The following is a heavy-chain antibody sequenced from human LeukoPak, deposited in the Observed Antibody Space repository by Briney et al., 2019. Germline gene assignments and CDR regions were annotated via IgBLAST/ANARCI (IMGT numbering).Heavy chain of an antibody. CDR1: GASISSVGAY. Sequence: PSETLSLTCTVSGASISSVGAYWAWVRQPPGKGLESIGSISYSGTTSYTPSLKSRVTISVYTSENQFSLSLSSVTATDTAVYYCARHVSRSFDFWGQGTLVTVSS. V-gene: IGHV4-39*01. J-gene: IGHJ4*02. CDR2: ISYSGTT. CDR3: ARHVSRSFDF.